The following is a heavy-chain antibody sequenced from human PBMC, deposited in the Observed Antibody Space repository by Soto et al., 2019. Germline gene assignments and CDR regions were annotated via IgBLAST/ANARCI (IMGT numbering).Heavy chain of an antibody. CDR3: ARGCGGDCFIDY. Sequence: GSLRLSCAASGFTFSSYGMHWVRQAPGKGLEWVAVIWYDGSNKYYADSVKGRFTISRDNSKNTLYLQMNSLRAEDTAVYYCARGCGGDCFIDYWGQGTLVTVSS. CDR2: IWYDGSNK. D-gene: IGHD2-21*02. CDR1: GFTFSSYG. J-gene: IGHJ4*02. V-gene: IGHV3-33*01.